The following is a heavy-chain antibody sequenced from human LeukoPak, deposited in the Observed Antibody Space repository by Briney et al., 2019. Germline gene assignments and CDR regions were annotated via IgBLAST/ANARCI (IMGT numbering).Heavy chain of an antibody. Sequence: GGSLRLSCAASGFTFSNYGMHWVRQAPGKGLEWVAFIRYDGSKKYYADSVKGRFTISRDNSKNTLYLQMNSLRAEDTAVYYCARDSSEMSYNYYYYYMDVWGKGTTVTVSS. CDR2: IRYDGSKK. D-gene: IGHD2-2*01. J-gene: IGHJ6*03. CDR1: GFTFSNYG. V-gene: IGHV3-30*02. CDR3: ARDSSEMSYNYYYYYMDV.